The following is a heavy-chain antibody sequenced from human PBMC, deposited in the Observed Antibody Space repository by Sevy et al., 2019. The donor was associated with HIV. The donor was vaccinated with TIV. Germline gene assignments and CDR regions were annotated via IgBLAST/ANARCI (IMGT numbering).Heavy chain of an antibody. V-gene: IGHV3-7*01. Sequence: GGSLRLSCAASGFAFSSYRMSWVRQAPGKGLEWVANIKEDGSEVYYVGSVKGRFTISTDNAKNSRYLQMNSLRVEDTAVYYCARELDSSSWWGYSDCWGQGILVTVSS. D-gene: IGHD6-13*01. CDR2: IKEDGSEV. CDR1: GFAFSSYR. J-gene: IGHJ4*02. CDR3: ARELDSSSWWGYSDC.